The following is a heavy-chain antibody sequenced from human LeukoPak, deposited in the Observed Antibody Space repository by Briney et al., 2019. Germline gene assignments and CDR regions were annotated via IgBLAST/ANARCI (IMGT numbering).Heavy chain of an antibody. CDR3: ARELPMITHSGTYNWFDP. CDR2: IYYSGST. Sequence: PSETLSLTCNVSGASVSSGSYYWSWIRQPPGKGLEWIGYIYYSGSTNYNPSLKSRVTISIDTFKNQFSLKLSSVTAADTAVYYCARELPMITHSGTYNWFDPWGQGTLVTVSS. V-gene: IGHV4-61*01. J-gene: IGHJ5*02. CDR1: GASVSSGSYY. D-gene: IGHD3-16*01.